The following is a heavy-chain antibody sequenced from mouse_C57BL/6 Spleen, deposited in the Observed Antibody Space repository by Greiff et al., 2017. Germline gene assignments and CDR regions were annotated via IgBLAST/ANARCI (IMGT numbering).Heavy chain of an antibody. CDR1: GYTFTSYW. CDR2: IYPGSGST. V-gene: IGHV1-55*01. D-gene: IGHD1-1*01. Sequence: QVQLQQPGAELVKPGASVKMSCKASGYTFTSYWITWVKQRPGQGLEWIGDIYPGSGSTNYNEKFKSKDTLTVDTSSSTAYMQLSSLTSEDSAVYYCARRKEVVAPGYFDYWGQGTTLTVSS. J-gene: IGHJ2*01. CDR3: ARRKEVVAPGYFDY.